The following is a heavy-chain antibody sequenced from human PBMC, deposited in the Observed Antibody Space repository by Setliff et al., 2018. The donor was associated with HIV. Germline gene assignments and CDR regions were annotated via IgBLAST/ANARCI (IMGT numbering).Heavy chain of an antibody. CDR1: GYTFINYG. J-gene: IGHJ4*01. CDR3: ARVPRTGPLDY. CDR2: ISVYNGNT. Sequence: ASVKVSCKTSGYTFINYGIHWVRQAPGQGLEWMGWISVYNGNTNYAEKFQGRVTMTTDTSTSTAYMDLRSLRADDTALYYCARVPRTGPLDYWGHGTLVTVSS. V-gene: IGHV1-18*01.